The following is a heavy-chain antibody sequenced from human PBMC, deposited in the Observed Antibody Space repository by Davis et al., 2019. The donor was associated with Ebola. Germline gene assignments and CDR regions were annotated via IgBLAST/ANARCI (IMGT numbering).Heavy chain of an antibody. Sequence: GESLKISCAASGFSFGTYSMHWVRKTPGKGLEWVSSISSGGNYIFYADSVKGRFTISRDNDNKSLFLQMNSLRVEDTAVYFCARGGAVAPDWGPGTLVTVSS. CDR3: ARGGAVAPD. CDR1: GFSFGTYS. J-gene: IGHJ4*02. D-gene: IGHD4-23*01. CDR2: ISSGGNYI. V-gene: IGHV3-21*01.